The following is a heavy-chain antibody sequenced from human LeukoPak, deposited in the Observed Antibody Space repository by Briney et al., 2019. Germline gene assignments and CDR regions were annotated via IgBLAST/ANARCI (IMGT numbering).Heavy chain of an antibody. D-gene: IGHD2-15*01. CDR1: GFTFSSYS. V-gene: IGHV3-21*01. CDR3: ARAYCSGGSCYPFDY. Sequence: PGGSLRLSCAASGFTFSSYSMNWVRQAPGKGLEWVSSISSSSSYIYHADSVKGRFTISRDTAKNSLYLQMNSLRAEDTAVYYCARAYCSGGSCYPFDYWGQGTLVTVSS. CDR2: ISSSSSYI. J-gene: IGHJ4*02.